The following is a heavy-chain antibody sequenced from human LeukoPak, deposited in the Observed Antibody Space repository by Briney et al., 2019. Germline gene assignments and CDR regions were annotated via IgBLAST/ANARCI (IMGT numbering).Heavy chain of an antibody. D-gene: IGHD4-11*01. Sequence: ASVKVSCKASGYTFTSYGISWVRQAPGQGLEWMGWISAYNGNTNYAQKLQGRVTMTTDTSTSTAYMELRSLRSDDTAVYYCASSRLSYSNYDYYYYMDVWGKGTTVTVSS. J-gene: IGHJ6*03. CDR1: GYTFTSYG. CDR2: ISAYNGNT. V-gene: IGHV1-18*01. CDR3: ASSRLSYSNYDYYYYMDV.